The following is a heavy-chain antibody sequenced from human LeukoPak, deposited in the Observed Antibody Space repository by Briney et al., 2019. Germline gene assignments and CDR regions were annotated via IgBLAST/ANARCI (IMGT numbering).Heavy chain of an antibody. D-gene: IGHD2-2*01. CDR1: GYTLTELS. CDR2: FDPEDGET. V-gene: IGHV1-24*01. Sequence: ASVKVSCKVSGYTLTELSMHWVRRAPGKGLEWMGGFDPEDGETIYAQKFQGRVTMTEDTSTDTAYMELSSLRSEDTAVYYCAPRKTYQDWFDLWGQGTLVTVSS. J-gene: IGHJ5*02. CDR3: APRKTYQDWFDL.